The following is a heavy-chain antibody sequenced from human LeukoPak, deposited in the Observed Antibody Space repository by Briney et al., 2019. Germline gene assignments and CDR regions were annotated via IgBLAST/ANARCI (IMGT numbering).Heavy chain of an antibody. CDR3: SKVSPGINWFDP. V-gene: IGHV3-23*01. CDR2: ISGSGGST. Sequence: GGSLRLSCAASGFTFSSYAMSWVRQAPGKGLEWVSAISGSGGSTYYADSVKGRFTISRDNSKNTLYLQMNSLRAEATAVYYCSKVSPGINWFDPWGRGNLVTVSS. CDR1: GFTFSSYA. J-gene: IGHJ5*02.